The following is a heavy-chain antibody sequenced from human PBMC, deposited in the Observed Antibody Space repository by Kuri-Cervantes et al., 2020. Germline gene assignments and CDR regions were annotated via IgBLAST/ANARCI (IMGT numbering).Heavy chain of an antibody. Sequence: SGPTLVKPTQTLTLTCTFSGFSLSTSGVGVGWIRQPPGKALEWLALIYWDDDKRYSPSLKSRLTITKDTSKNQVVLTMTNMDPVGTATYYCAHRGYYYDSSGYYPSEYWGQGTLVTVSS. D-gene: IGHD3-22*01. V-gene: IGHV2-5*02. J-gene: IGHJ4*02. CDR1: GFSLSTSGVG. CDR2: IYWDDDK. CDR3: AHRGYYYDSSGYYPSEY.